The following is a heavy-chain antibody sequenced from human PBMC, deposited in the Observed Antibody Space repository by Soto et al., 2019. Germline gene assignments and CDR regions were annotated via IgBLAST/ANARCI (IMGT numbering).Heavy chain of an antibody. V-gene: IGHV3-23*01. D-gene: IGHD6-13*01. CDR3: AKVTKRAAAGRYEYYKYGMDV. Sequence: GGSLRLSCAAAGFAFSAYAMTWVRQAPGKGLEWVSVISGSGGSSYYAASVKGRFTISRDNSKNTLFLQMNGLRAEDTAVYYCAKVTKRAAAGRYEYYKYGMDVWGQGTTVTVSS. J-gene: IGHJ6*02. CDR1: GFAFSAYA. CDR2: ISGSGGSS.